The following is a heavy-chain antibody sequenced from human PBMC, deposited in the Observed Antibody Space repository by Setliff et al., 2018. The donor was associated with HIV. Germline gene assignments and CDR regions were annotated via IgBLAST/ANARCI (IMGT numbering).Heavy chain of an antibody. CDR2: IKSKTDGGTT. D-gene: IGHD3-10*01. CDR1: GFTFSNAW. J-gene: IGHJ4*02. V-gene: IGHV3-15*01. Sequence: LRLSCAASGFTFSNAWMSWVRQAPGKGLEWVGRIKSKTDGGTTDYAAPVKGRFTISRDDSKRMVYLQMNSLTSEDTAVYFCTRSYYYWGQGTLVTVSS. CDR3: TRSYYY.